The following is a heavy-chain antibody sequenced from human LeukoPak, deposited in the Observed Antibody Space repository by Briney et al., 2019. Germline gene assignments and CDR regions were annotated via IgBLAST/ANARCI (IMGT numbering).Heavy chain of an antibody. CDR1: GFTFSSYA. D-gene: IGHD6-13*01. Sequence: GGTLRLSCAASGFTFSSYAMSWARQAPGKGLEWVSAISGSGGSTYYADSVKGRFTISRDNSKTTLYLQMNSLRAEDTAIYYCAKAYSSSWYPEGFDYWGQGTLVAVSS. CDR2: ISGSGGST. J-gene: IGHJ4*02. CDR3: AKAYSSSWYPEGFDY. V-gene: IGHV3-23*01.